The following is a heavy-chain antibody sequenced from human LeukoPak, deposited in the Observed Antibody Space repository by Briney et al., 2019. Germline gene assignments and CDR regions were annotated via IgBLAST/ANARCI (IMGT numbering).Heavy chain of an antibody. V-gene: IGHV4-34*01. Sequence: SETLSLTCAVYGGSFSGYYWSWIRQPPGKGLEWIGEINHSGSTKYNPSLKRRVTIPVDTSKNQLSLKPSSVTAADTAVYYCARVRITMIVVGLDYWGQGTLVTVSS. J-gene: IGHJ4*02. CDR3: ARVRITMIVVGLDY. D-gene: IGHD3-22*01. CDR2: INHSGST. CDR1: GGSFSGYY.